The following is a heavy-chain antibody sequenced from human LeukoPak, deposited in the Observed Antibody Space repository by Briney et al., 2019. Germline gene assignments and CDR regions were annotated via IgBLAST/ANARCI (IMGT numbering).Heavy chain of an antibody. D-gene: IGHD2-2*01. CDR3: AKSSRRDCSSTSCYDAFDI. CDR2: ISWNSGSI. CDR1: GFTFDDYA. J-gene: IGHJ3*02. Sequence: GGSLRLSCAASGFTFDDYAMHWVRQAPGKGLEWVSGISWNSGSIGYADSVKGRFTISGDNAKNSLYLQMNSLRAEDMALYYCAKSSRRDCSSTSCYDAFDIWGQGTMVTVSS. V-gene: IGHV3-9*03.